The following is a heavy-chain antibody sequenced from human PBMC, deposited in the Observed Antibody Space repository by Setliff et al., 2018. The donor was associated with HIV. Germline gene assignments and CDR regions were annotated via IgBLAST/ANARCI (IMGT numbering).Heavy chain of an antibody. CDR1: GGSFSGFY. V-gene: IGHV4-34*11. Sequence: SETLSLTCAVYGGSFSGFYWSWIRQPPGKGLEWIGYIYYSGSTNHNPSLKSRVTISVDTSKNQFSLKLSSVTAADTAVYYCARVHRTYYFDYWGQGTLVTVSS. CDR2: IYYSGST. CDR3: ARVHRTYYFDY. J-gene: IGHJ4*02.